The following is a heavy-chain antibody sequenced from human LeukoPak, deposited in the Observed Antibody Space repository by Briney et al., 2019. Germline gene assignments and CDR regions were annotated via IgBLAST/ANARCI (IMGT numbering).Heavy chain of an antibody. CDR2: ISDIGSI. J-gene: IGHJ3*02. CDR1: GGSISSYY. CDR3: ARRLNYYDSSGYYRYDAFDI. Sequence: PSETLSLTCTVSGGSISSYYWSWIRQPPGKGLEWIAYISDIGSINYNPSLKSRVTISLDTSKNQFSLKLSSVTAADTAVYYCARRLNYYDSSGYYRYDAFDIWGQGTMVTVSS. V-gene: IGHV4-59*08. D-gene: IGHD3-22*01.